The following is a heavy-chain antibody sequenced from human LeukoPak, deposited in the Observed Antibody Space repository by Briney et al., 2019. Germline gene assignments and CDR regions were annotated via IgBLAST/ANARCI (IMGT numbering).Heavy chain of an antibody. CDR2: ISSSSSYI. Sequence: PGGSLRLSCAASGFTFSSYSMNWVRQAPGKGLEWVSSISSSSSYIYYADSVKGRFTTSRDNAKNSLYLQMNSLRAEDTAVYYCASAGVLLWFGDGASGNWFDPWGQGTLVTVSS. J-gene: IGHJ5*02. CDR1: GFTFSSYS. CDR3: ASAGVLLWFGDGASGNWFDP. D-gene: IGHD3-10*01. V-gene: IGHV3-21*01.